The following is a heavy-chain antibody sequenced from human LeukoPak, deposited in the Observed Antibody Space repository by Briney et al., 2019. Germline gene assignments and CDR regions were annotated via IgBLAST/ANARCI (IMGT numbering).Heavy chain of an antibody. J-gene: IGHJ4*02. CDR3: ARDGRGMDY. CDR2: INHSGST. Sequence: PSETLSLTCAVYGGSFSGYYWSWIRQPPGKGLEWIGEINHSGSTNYNPPLKSRVTISVDTSKNQFSLKLSSVTAADTAVYYCARDGRGMDYWGQGTLVTVSS. V-gene: IGHV4-34*01. CDR1: GGSFSGYY. D-gene: IGHD3-16*01.